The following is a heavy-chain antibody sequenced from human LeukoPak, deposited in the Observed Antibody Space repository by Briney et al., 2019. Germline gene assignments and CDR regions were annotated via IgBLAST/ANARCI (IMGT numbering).Heavy chain of an antibody. CDR2: ISWNSYSI. J-gene: IGHJ4*02. CDR1: GFTFDDYA. CDR3: ARESGDY. V-gene: IGHV3-9*01. Sequence: GGSLRLSCAASGFTFDDYAMHWVRHAPGKGLEGVSGISWNSYSIDYADSVKGRFTISRDNAKNSLYLQMNSLRAEDTAVYYCARESGDYWGQGTLVTVSS.